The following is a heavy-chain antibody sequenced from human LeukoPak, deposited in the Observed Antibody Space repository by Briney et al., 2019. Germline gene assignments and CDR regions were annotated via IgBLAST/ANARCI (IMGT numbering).Heavy chain of an antibody. CDR3: ASRLGYCSSTSCRGKKSSPIRHNWFDP. J-gene: IGHJ5*02. V-gene: IGHV4-4*07. D-gene: IGHD2-2*01. CDR1: GGSISSYY. Sequence: SETLSLTCTVSGGSISSYYWSWIRQPAGKGLEWIGRIYTSGSTNYNPSLKSRVTISVDTSKNQFSLKLSSVTAADTAVYYCASRLGYCSSTSCRGKKSSPIRHNWFDPWGQGTLVTVSS. CDR2: IYTSGST.